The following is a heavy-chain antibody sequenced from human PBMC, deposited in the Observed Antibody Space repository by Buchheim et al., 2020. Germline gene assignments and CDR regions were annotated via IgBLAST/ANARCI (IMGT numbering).Heavy chain of an antibody. J-gene: IGHJ6*03. CDR2: INWNGGSA. V-gene: IGHV3-20*04. CDR1: GFTFDDYA. D-gene: IGHD3-3*01. Sequence: EVQLVESGGSVVRPGGSLRLSCAASGFTFDDYAMTWVRQGPGKGLEWVSNINWNGGSAHYADSVKGRFTISRDNAKNSLYLQMNSLRADEDTAFYYCARGSPSIFGDRPYYMDVWGKGTT. CDR3: ARGSPSIFGDRPYYMDV.